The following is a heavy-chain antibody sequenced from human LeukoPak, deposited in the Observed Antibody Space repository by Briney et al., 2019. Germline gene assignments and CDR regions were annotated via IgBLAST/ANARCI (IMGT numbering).Heavy chain of an antibody. J-gene: IGHJ4*02. Sequence: ASVKVSCKASGYTFTSYGISWVRQAPGQGLEWMGWISANNGDTDYPPKLQDRVTMTTDTYTSTAYMELRSLRSDDTAMYYCARESHETREDYWGQGTLITVSS. CDR2: ISANNGDT. V-gene: IGHV1-18*01. CDR3: ARESHETREDY. CDR1: GYTFTSYG. D-gene: IGHD1-1*01.